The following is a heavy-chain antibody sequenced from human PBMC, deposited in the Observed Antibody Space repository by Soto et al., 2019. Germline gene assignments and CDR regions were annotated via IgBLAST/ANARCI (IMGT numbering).Heavy chain of an antibody. Sequence: EVQLVETGGGLIQPGGSLRLSCAASGFTVSSNYMSWVRQAPGKGLEWVSVIYSGGSTYYADSVKGRFTISRDNSKNTLYLQMNSLRAEDTAVYYCARDRVTMVRGSRRGMDVWGQWTTVTVSS. CDR3: ARDRVTMVRGSRRGMDV. CDR1: GFTVSSNY. V-gene: IGHV3-53*02. J-gene: IGHJ6*02. D-gene: IGHD3-10*01. CDR2: IYSGGST.